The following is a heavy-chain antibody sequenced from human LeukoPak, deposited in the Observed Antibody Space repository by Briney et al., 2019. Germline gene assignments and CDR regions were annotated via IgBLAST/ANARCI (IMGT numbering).Heavy chain of an antibody. Sequence: PGGSLRLSCAASGFTFDDYVMNWVRQAPGKGLEWVSGISWNSGTIGYADSVKGRFTISRDNAKNSLYLQMNSLRAEDTALYYCVKGAAYHLGDAFDIWSQGTMVTVSS. CDR1: GFTFDDYV. CDR2: ISWNSGTI. V-gene: IGHV3-9*01. D-gene: IGHD2-15*01. J-gene: IGHJ3*02. CDR3: VKGAAYHLGDAFDI.